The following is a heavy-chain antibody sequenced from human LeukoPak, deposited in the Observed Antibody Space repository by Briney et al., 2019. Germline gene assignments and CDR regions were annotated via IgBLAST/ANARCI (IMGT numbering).Heavy chain of an antibody. J-gene: IGHJ5*02. Sequence: PGGSLRLSCPASGFTFSGYAMTWVRQAPGKGLEWVSGIGGSSGKVFYADSVKGRFTISRDNSKNTLYLQMNTLRAEDTAVYYCARDRGDNWKYSIWAYFDPWGQGTPVTVSS. CDR3: ARDRGDNWKYSIWAYFDP. D-gene: IGHD1-20*01. V-gene: IGHV3-23*01. CDR2: IGGSSGKV. CDR1: GFTFSGYA.